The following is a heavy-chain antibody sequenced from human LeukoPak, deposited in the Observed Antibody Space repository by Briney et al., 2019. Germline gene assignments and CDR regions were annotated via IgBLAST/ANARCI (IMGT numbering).Heavy chain of an antibody. CDR1: GFTFDTYA. D-gene: IGHD3-16*01. CDR3: AKDGPYHSFDY. V-gene: IGHV3-23*01. Sequence: PGGSLRLSCVASGFTFDTYAMSWVRQFPGKGLEWIYTITGNGYPFVVDSLMGRFTISRDNLRTTLYLQLNSLRPDDTAVYFCAKDGPYHSFDYWGQGALVTVSS. CDR2: ITGNGYP. J-gene: IGHJ4*02.